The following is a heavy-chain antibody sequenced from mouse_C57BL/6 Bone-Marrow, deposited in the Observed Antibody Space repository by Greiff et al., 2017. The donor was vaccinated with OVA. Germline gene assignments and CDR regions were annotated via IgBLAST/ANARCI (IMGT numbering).Heavy chain of an antibody. V-gene: IGHV1-81*01. CDR2: ISPRSGNT. CDR3: ARLLRSLYYFDY. Sequence: VKLMESGAELARPGASVKLSCKASGYTFTSYGISWVKQRTGQGLEWIGEISPRSGNTYYNEKFKGKATLTADKSSSTAYMELRSLTSEDSAVYFCARLLRSLYYFDYWGQGTTLTVSS. CDR1: GYTFTSYG. D-gene: IGHD1-1*01. J-gene: IGHJ2*01.